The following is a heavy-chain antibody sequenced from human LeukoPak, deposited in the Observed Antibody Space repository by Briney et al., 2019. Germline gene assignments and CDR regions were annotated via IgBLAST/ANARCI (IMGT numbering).Heavy chain of an antibody. D-gene: IGHD3-16*02. J-gene: IGHJ4*02. CDR2: IYYSGST. CDR1: GGSISSYY. CDR3: ARGPARGAIFY. V-gene: IGHV4-59*01. Sequence: SETLSLTCTVSGGSISSYYWSWIRQPPGKGLEWIGYIYYSGSTNYNPSLKSRVTISIDTSKNRFSLKLSSVTAADTAVYYCARGPARGAIFYWGQGTLVTVSS.